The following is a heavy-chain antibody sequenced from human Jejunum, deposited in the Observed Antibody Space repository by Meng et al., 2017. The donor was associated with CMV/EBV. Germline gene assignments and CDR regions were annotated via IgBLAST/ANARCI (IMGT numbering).Heavy chain of an antibody. J-gene: IGHJ4*02. V-gene: IGHV3-7*01. CDR2: IKQDGSAT. Sequence: SCAVSGFTYSNFWMSWVRQSPGMGLEWVANIKQDGSATYYADSVKGRFTISRGNAKNSLYLQMDNLRADDTAVYYCVREDIVVFDYWGQGTLVTVSS. CDR3: VREDIVVFDY. D-gene: IGHD2-15*01. CDR1: GFTYSNFW.